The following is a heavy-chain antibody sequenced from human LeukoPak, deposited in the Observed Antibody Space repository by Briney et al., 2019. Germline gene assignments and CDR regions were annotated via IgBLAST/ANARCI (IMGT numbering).Heavy chain of an antibody. Sequence: GASVKVSCKASGYTFTGYYMHWVRQAPGQGLEWMGRINPNSGGTNYAQKFQGRVTMTRATSISTAYMELSRLRSDDTAVYYCARDGIVGTIARSSFDMWGQGTVVTVSS. J-gene: IGHJ3*02. D-gene: IGHD1-26*01. CDR3: ARDGIVGTIARSSFDM. CDR1: GYTFTGYY. CDR2: INPNSGGT. V-gene: IGHV1-2*06.